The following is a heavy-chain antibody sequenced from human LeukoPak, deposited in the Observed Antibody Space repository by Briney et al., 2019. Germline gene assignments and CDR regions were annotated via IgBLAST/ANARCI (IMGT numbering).Heavy chain of an antibody. CDR1: GYTFTSYG. CDR2: ISAYNGNT. CDR3: ASGWELLLTDY. Sequence: ASVKVSCKASGYTFTSYGISWVRQAPGQGLEWMGWISAYNGNTNYAQKLQGRVTMTTDTSTSTAYMELSRLRSDDTAVYYCASGWELLLTDYWGQGTLVTVSS. D-gene: IGHD1-26*01. V-gene: IGHV1-18*01. J-gene: IGHJ4*02.